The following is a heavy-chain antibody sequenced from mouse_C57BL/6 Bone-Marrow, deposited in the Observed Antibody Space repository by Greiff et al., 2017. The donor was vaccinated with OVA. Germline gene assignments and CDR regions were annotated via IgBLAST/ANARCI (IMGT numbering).Heavy chain of an antibody. CDR2: IDPETGGT. CDR1: GYTFTDYE. J-gene: IGHJ2*01. CDR3: TRGATVAHDY. D-gene: IGHD1-1*01. V-gene: IGHV1-15*01. Sequence: VQLQQSGAELVRPGASVTLSCKASGYTFTDYEMHWVKQTPVHGLEWIGAIDPETGGTAYNQKFKGKAILTADKSSSTAYMELRSLTSEDSAVYYCTRGATVAHDYWGKGTTLTVSS.